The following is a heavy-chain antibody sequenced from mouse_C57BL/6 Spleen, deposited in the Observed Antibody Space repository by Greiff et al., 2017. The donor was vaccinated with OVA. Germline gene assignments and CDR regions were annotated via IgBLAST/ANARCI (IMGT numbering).Heavy chain of an antibody. CDR3: ARAPFITTVVAHFDY. CDR2: INPGSGGT. V-gene: IGHV1-54*01. D-gene: IGHD1-1*01. Sequence: QVQLQQSGAELVRPGTSVKVSCKASGYAFTNYLIEWVKQRPGQGLEWIGVINPGSGGTNYNEKFKGKATLTADKSSSTAYMQLSSLTSEDSAVYFCARAPFITTVVAHFDYWGQGTTLTVSS. J-gene: IGHJ2*01. CDR1: GYAFTNYL.